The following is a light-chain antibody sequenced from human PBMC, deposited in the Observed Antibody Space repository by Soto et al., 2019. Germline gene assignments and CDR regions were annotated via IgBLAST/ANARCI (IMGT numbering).Light chain of an antibody. CDR3: MQALQTAWT. J-gene: IGKJ1*01. Sequence: DIVMTQSPLSLPVPPGEPASISCGSSQSLLHSNGYNYLDWYLQKPGQSPQLLIYLGSNRASGVPDRFSGSGSGTDFTLKISRVEAEDVGVYYCMQALQTAWTFGQGTKVDIK. V-gene: IGKV2-28*01. CDR1: QSLLHSNGYNY. CDR2: LGS.